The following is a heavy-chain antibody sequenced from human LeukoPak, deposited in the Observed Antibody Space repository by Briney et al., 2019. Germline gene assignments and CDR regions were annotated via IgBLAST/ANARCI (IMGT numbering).Heavy chain of an antibody. CDR2: ISGSGGST. D-gene: IGHD2-15*01. V-gene: IGHV3-23*01. CDR3: ASLRYCSGGSCPPVAFDI. Sequence: HPGGSLRLSCEASGFTFNNYWMSWFRQAPGKGLEWVSAISGSGGSTYYADSVKGRFTISRDNSKNTLYLQMNSLRAEDTAVYYCASLRYCSGGSCPPVAFDIWGQGTMVTVSS. CDR1: GFTFNNYW. J-gene: IGHJ3*02.